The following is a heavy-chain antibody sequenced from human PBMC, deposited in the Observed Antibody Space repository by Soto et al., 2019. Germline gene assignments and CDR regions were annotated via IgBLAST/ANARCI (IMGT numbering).Heavy chain of an antibody. Sequence: XGSRRLSCAACGFSYDRYNQKRASHAPWKGIEWVSSISSTTNYIYYGDSMKGRFTISRDNAKNSLYLEMNSLRAEDTAVYYCARESEDLTSNFDYWGQGTLVTVSS. J-gene: IGHJ4*02. CDR1: GFSYDRYN. V-gene: IGHV3-21*06. CDR3: ARESEDLTSNFDY. CDR2: ISSTTNYI.